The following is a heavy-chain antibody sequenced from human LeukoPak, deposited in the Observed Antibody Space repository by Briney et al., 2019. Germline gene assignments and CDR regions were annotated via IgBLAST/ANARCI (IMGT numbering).Heavy chain of an antibody. D-gene: IGHD6-19*01. CDR3: AKRAEAVAGYYGMDV. J-gene: IGHJ6*02. V-gene: IGHV3-30*18. CDR2: ISYDGRNK. Sequence: GGSLRLSCAASGFTFSNYGIHWVRQAPGKGLEWVAFISYDGRNKYYADSVKGRFTISRDNSKTTLYLQMNSLRADDTDVYYCAKRAEAVAGYYGMDVWGQGTTVTVSS. CDR1: GFTFSNYG.